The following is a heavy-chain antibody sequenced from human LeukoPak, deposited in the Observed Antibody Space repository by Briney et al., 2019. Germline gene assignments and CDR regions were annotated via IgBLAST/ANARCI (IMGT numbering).Heavy chain of an antibody. CDR3: ARTPYCTNGICYQRNFFDY. V-gene: IGHV4-30-4*01. J-gene: IGHJ4*02. Sequence: SQTLSLTCTVSGGSISSGDYYWSWISQPPGKGLEWIGYIYYSGSTYYNPSLKSRVTISVDTSKNQFSLKLSSVTAADTAVYYCARTPYCTNGICYQRNFFDYWGQGNLVTVSS. CDR2: IYYSGST. D-gene: IGHD2-8*01. CDR1: GGSISSGDYY.